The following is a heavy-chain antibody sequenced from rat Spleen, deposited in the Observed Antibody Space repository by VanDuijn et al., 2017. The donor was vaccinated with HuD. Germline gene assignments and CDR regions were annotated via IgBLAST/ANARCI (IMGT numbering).Heavy chain of an antibody. CDR3: VRERHSYGVMDA. V-gene: IGHV2-30*01. J-gene: IGHJ4*01. D-gene: IGHD1-3*01. Sequence: QVQLKESGPGLVQPSQTLSLTCTVSGFSPIIYNVHWVRQPTGKGLEWMGVIGTVGNTDYNPTLKSRLNISRDTSKSQVFLKRNSLQTEDTAAYFWVRERHSYGVMDAWGQGASVSVSS. CDR1: GFSPIIYN. CDR2: IGTVGNT.